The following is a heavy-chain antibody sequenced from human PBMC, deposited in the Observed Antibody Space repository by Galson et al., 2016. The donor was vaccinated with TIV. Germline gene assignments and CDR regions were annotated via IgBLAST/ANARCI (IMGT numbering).Heavy chain of an antibody. CDR3: TKVPSSGFSYYYGLDV. CDR2: ISGSGGRT. Sequence: SLRLSCAASGFTFSIFAMTWVRQAPGKGLEWVSVISGSGGRTSYADSLKGRFTISRDNSKNTAYLQMNSLRADDTAVYYCTKVPSSGFSYYYGLDVWGQGTTVTVSS. D-gene: IGHD3-22*01. CDR1: GFTFSIFA. J-gene: IGHJ6*02. V-gene: IGHV3-23*01.